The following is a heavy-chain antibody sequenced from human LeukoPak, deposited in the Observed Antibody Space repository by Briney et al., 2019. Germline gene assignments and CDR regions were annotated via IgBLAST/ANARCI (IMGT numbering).Heavy chain of an antibody. V-gene: IGHV3-23*01. CDR3: AKDYYDSSGPQEFGY. Sequence: GGSLRLSCAASGFTFSSYAMSWVRQAPGKGLEWVSAISGSGGSTYYADSVKGRFTISRDNSKNTLYLQMNSLRAEDTAVYYCAKDYYDSSGPQEFGYWGQGTLVTVSS. CDR2: ISGSGGST. D-gene: IGHD3-22*01. CDR1: GFTFSSYA. J-gene: IGHJ4*02.